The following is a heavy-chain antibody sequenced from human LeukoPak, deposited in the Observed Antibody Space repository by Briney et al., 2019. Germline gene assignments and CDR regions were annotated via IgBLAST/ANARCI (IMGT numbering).Heavy chain of an antibody. CDR2: IRYDGSNK. CDR3: ARFLMFTGYYTAYDAFDI. D-gene: IGHD3/OR15-3a*01. Sequence: PGRSLRLSCGASGFTFSSYGMHWVRQAPGKGLEWVAFIRYDGSNKYYADCVKGRFTISRDNSKNTLYLQMNSLRAEDTALYYCARFLMFTGYYTAYDAFDIWGQGTMVTVSS. J-gene: IGHJ3*02. V-gene: IGHV3-30*02. CDR1: GFTFSSYG.